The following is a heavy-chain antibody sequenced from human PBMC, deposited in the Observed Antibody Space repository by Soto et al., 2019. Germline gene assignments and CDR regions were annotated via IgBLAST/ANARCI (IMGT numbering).Heavy chain of an antibody. J-gene: IGHJ5*02. CDR3: ARALGIPNWFDP. Sequence: TRSLTGTVSGGSISSGGYYGSWIRHHPPKRLQWIRYTYSSVSTYYNPSLKSRVTISVDTSKNHFPLKLSSVTAADTPVSYCARALGIPNWFDPWGQGTLVTVSS. CDR1: GGSISSGGYY. D-gene: IGHD3-16*01. V-gene: IGHV4-31*02. CDR2: TYSSVST.